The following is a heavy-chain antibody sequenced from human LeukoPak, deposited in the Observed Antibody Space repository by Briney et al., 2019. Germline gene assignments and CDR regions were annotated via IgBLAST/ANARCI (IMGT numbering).Heavy chain of an antibody. CDR2: IYSDGRT. CDR3: AKDHVIAVAEPDWYFDL. Sequence: GGSLRLSCAASGFTVSNKYMTWVRQAPGKGLEWVSLIYSDGRTYYADSVKGRCTISRDNSKNTLYLQMNSLRAEDTAVYYCAKDHVIAVAEPDWYFDLWGRGTLVTVSS. CDR1: GFTVSNKY. V-gene: IGHV3-53*01. D-gene: IGHD6-19*01. J-gene: IGHJ2*01.